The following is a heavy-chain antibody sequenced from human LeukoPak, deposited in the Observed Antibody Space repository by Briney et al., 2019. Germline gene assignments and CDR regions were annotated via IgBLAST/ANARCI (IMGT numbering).Heavy chain of an antibody. CDR1: GFTFSGYW. CDR2: IKQDGSEK. J-gene: IGHJ4*02. V-gene: IGHV3-7*01. Sequence: GGSLRLSCAASGFTFSGYWMSWVRQAPGKGLEWVANIKQDGSEKYYVDSVKGRFTISRYNAKNSLYLQMNSLRAEDTAVYYCARGEGDYWGQGTLVTVSS. CDR3: ARGEGDY.